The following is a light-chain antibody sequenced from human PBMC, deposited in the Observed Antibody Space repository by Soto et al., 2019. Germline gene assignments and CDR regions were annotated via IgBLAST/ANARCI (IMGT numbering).Light chain of an antibody. J-gene: IGKJ1*01. CDR3: QQCDNWPRT. Sequence: EIVMTQSPATLSVSPGERVSLSCRASQSVGSNLAWYQQKPGQAPRLLIYGASTRATGIPARFSGSGSGTEFTLTISSLQSEDFAVYYCQQCDNWPRTFGQGTKVDIK. CDR1: QSVGSN. CDR2: GAS. V-gene: IGKV3-15*01.